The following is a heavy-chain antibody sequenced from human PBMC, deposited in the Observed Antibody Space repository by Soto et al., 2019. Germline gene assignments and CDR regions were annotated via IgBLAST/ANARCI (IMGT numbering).Heavy chain of an antibody. D-gene: IGHD3-10*01. CDR2: IYWDDDE. CDR1: GFSLNTGGVG. CDR3: VRNWRYYGGDYYYGMDA. J-gene: IGHJ6*02. Sequence: ITLKESGPTLVKPTQTLTLTCTFSGFSLNTGGVGVGWVRQPRGKAMEWLALIYWDDDERYRPSLRSRLNITXDATXNXRVLTMTNMDPEDTATYYCVRNWRYYGGDYYYGMDAWGQGTTVTVSS. V-gene: IGHV2-5*02.